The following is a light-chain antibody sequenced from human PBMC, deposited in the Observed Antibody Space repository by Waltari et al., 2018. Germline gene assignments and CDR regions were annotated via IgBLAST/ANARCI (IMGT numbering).Light chain of an antibody. V-gene: IGKV1-9*01. CDR1: QGISSY. Sequence: DIQLTQSPSFLSASVGDRVTITCRASQGISSYLAWYQQKPGKAPKLLISAAPTLQSGVPSRFSGSGSGTQFTLTISSLQPEDFATYYCLQVINYPRTFGQGTKVEIK. CDR3: LQVINYPRT. CDR2: AAP. J-gene: IGKJ1*01.